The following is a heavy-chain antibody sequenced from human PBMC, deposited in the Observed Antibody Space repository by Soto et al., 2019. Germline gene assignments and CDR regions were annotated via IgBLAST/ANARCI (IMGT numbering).Heavy chain of an antibody. J-gene: IGHJ6*02. CDR2: ISSSSSYI. CDR3: ARDGSSDLGYYYYGMDV. D-gene: IGHD1-26*01. Sequence: GGSLRLSCAASGFTFSSYSMNWVRQAPGKGLEWVSSISSSSSYIYYADSVKGRFTISRDNAKNSLYLQMNSLRAEDTAVYYCARDGSSDLGYYYYGMDVWGQGTTVTVSS. V-gene: IGHV3-21*01. CDR1: GFTFSSYS.